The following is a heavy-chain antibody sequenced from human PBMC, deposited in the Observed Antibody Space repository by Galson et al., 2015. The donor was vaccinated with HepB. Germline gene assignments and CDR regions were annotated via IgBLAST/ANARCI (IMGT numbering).Heavy chain of an antibody. Sequence: LTCAVSGGSISSSNWWSWVRQPPGKGLEWIGEIYHTGSTNYNPSLKSRVTISVDKSKNQFSLKLTSVTAADTAVYYCARASDSRGYYYGLFDYWGQGTLVTVSS. J-gene: IGHJ4*02. CDR1: GGSISSSNW. V-gene: IGHV4-4*02. CDR3: ARASDSRGYYYGLFDY. CDR2: IYHTGST. D-gene: IGHD3-22*01.